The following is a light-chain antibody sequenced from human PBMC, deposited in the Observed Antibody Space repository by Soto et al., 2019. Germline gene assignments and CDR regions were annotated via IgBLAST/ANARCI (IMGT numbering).Light chain of an antibody. CDR2: GNN. V-gene: IGLV1-40*01. CDR3: QSYDSSLSALYV. J-gene: IGLJ1*01. Sequence: QSVLTQPPSVSGAPGQRVTISCTGSSSNIGAGYEVHWYQQLPGTAPKLLIYGNNNRPSGVPGRFSGSKSGTSASLAITGLQAEDEADYYCQSYDSSLSALYVFGTGTKLTVL. CDR1: SSNIGAGYE.